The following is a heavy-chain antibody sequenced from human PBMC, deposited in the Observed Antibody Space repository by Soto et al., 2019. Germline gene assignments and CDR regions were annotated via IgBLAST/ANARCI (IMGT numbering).Heavy chain of an antibody. CDR2: IYPGDSDT. CDR1: GYSFTSYW. V-gene: IGHV5-51*01. D-gene: IGHD3-10*01. J-gene: IGHJ5*02. CDR3: ARHSHYGSGSYSILFDP. Sequence: PGESLKISCKGSGYSFTSYWIGWVRQMPGKGLEWMGIIYPGDSDTRYSPSFQGQVTISADKSISAAYLQWSSLKASDTAMYYCARHSHYGSGSYSILFDPWGQGTLVTVSS.